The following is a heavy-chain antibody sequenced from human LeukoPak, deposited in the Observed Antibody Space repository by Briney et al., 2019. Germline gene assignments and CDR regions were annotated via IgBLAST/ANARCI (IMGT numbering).Heavy chain of an antibody. J-gene: IGHJ5*01. CDR2: ITGKNYGGTT. CDR3: TRWHTISWLDS. Sequence: GGSLRLSCAASGFTFSSYAMSWVRQAPGKGLAWVGFITGKNYGGTTAYAVSVKGRFTISRGDSNNIAYLQMNSLETEDTGVYYCTRWHTISWLDSWGQGTLVTVSS. CDR1: GFTFSSYA. V-gene: IGHV3-49*04. D-gene: IGHD2-2*01.